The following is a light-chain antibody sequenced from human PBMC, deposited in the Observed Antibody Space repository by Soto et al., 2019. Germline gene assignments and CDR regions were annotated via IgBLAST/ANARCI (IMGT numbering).Light chain of an antibody. V-gene: IGKV3-15*01. CDR3: QQYNNWPLWS. CDR2: GAS. J-gene: IGKJ1*01. Sequence: EIVMTQSPATLSVSPGERATLSCRASQSVSSNLAWYQQKPGQAPRLLIYGASTRATGIPARFSGSGSGTVFTLTISSLQSEDFAVYYCQQYNNWPLWSFGQGTKVDIK. CDR1: QSVSSN.